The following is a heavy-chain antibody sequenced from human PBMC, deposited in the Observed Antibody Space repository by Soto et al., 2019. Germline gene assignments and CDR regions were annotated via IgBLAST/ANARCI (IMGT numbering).Heavy chain of an antibody. Sequence: SETLSLTCTVSGGSISSYYWSWIRQPPGKGLEWIGYIYYSGSTNYNPSLKSRVTISVDTSKNQFSLKLSSVTAADTAVYYCARETYYYDSSGSSAFDYWGQGTLVTVSS. CDR3: ARETYYYDSSGSSAFDY. J-gene: IGHJ4*02. CDR2: IYYSGST. CDR1: GGSISSYY. D-gene: IGHD3-22*01. V-gene: IGHV4-59*01.